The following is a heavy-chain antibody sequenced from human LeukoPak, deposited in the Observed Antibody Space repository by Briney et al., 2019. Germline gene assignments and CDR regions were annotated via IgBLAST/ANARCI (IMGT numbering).Heavy chain of an antibody. V-gene: IGHV3-53*01. CDR2: IYSGGST. CDR1: GFTVSSNY. CDR3: ARDLAGTSDY. J-gene: IGHJ4*02. Sequence: GGSLRLSCAASGFTVSSNYMSWVRQAPGKGLEWVSVIYSGGSTYYADSVKGRFTISRDNSKNTLYLQTNSLRAEDTAVYYCARDLAGTSDYWGQGTLVTVSS. D-gene: IGHD6-19*01.